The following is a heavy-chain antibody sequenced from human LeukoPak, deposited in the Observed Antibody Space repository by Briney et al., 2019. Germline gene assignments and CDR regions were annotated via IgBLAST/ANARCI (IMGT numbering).Heavy chain of an antibody. CDR1: GFTFSSYG. Sequence: PGGSLRLSCAASGFTFSSYGMHWVRQAPGKGPEWVAVIWYDGSNKYYADSVKGRFTISRDNSKNTLYLQMNSLRAEDTAVYYCARAYSSSSQPFDYWGQGTLVTVSS. CDR3: ARAYSSSSQPFDY. J-gene: IGHJ4*02. V-gene: IGHV3-33*01. CDR2: IWYDGSNK. D-gene: IGHD6-6*01.